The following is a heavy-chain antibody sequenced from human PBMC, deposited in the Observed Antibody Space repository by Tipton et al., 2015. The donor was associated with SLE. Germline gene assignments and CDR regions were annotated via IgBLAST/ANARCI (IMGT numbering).Heavy chain of an antibody. CDR3: ARALRGDGVVVGLDRYYMDV. CDR1: GYTFTSYG. Sequence: QSGAEVKKPGASVKVSCKASGYTFTSYGISWVRQAPGQGLEWMGWISTYNGNTHYAQMLQGRVTMTTYTSTSTAYMELRSLRSDDTAVYYCARALRGDGVVVGLDRYYMDVWGKGTTVTVTS. V-gene: IGHV1-18*01. D-gene: IGHD3-3*01. CDR2: ISTYNGNT. J-gene: IGHJ6*03.